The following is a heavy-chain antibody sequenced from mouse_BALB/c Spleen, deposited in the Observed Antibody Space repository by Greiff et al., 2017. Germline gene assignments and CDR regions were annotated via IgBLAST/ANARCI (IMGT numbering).Heavy chain of an antibody. CDR3: ARGTGRDAMDY. CDR2: IDPANGNT. CDR1: GFNIKDTY. D-gene: IGHD4-1*01. V-gene: IGHV14-3*02. J-gene: IGHJ4*01. Sequence: EVKLMESGAELVKPGASVKLSCTASGFNIKDTYMHWVKQRPEQGLEWIGRIDPANGNTKYDPKFQGKATITADTSSNTAYLQLSSLTSEDTAVYYCARGTGRDAMDYWGQGTSVTVSS.